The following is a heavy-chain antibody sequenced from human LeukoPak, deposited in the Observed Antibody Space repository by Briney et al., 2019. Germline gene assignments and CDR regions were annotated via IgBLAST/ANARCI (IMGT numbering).Heavy chain of an antibody. CDR3: ARALTIFGVVQLPYYFDY. CDR2: INPSGGST. Sequence: ASVKVSCKASGYTFTSYCMHWVRQAPGQGLEWMGIINPSGGSTSYAQKFQGRVTMTRDTSTSTVYMELSSLRSEDTAVYYCARALTIFGVVQLPYYFDYWGQGTLVTVSS. J-gene: IGHJ4*02. D-gene: IGHD3-3*01. V-gene: IGHV1-46*01. CDR1: GYTFTSYC.